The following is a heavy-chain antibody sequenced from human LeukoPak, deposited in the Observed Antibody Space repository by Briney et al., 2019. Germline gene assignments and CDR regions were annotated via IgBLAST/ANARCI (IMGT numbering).Heavy chain of an antibody. J-gene: IGHJ6*02. D-gene: IGHD2-2*01. V-gene: IGHV4-30-4*01. CDR2: IYYSGST. CDR3: ARDRLGYCSSTSCRYYYYGMDV. Sequence: SQTLSLTCTVSGGSISSGDYYWSWIRQPPGKGLERIGYIYYSGSTHYTPSLKSRVTISVDTSKHQFSLKLSSVTAAETAVYYCARDRLGYCSSTSCRYYYYGMDVWGQGTTVTVSS. CDR1: GGSISSGDYY.